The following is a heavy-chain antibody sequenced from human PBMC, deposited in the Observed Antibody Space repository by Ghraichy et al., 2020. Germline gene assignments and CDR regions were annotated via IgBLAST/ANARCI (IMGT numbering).Heavy chain of an antibody. J-gene: IGHJ4*02. V-gene: IGHV4-34*01. CDR2: INHSGST. CDR3: ARLHRYYYDSSGYYYGFDY. Sequence: GSLRLSCAVYGGSFSGYYWSWIRQPPGKGLEWIGEINHSGSTNYNPSLKSRVTISVDTSKNQFSLKLSSVTAADTAVYYCARLHRYYYDSSGYYYGFDYWGQGTLVTVSS. CDR1: GGSFSGYY. D-gene: IGHD3-22*01.